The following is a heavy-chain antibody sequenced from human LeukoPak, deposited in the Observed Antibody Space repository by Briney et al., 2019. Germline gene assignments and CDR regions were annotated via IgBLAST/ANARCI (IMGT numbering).Heavy chain of an antibody. Sequence: GGSLRLSCAASGFTFSSYAMHWVRQAPGKGLEWVAVISYDGSNKYYADSVKGRFTISRDNAKNSLYLQMNSLRAEDTALYYCAKDMGPMTTVTTSGVYWGQGTLVTVSS. D-gene: IGHD4-17*01. V-gene: IGHV3-30-3*02. CDR3: AKDMGPMTTVTTSGVY. CDR1: GFTFSSYA. J-gene: IGHJ4*02. CDR2: ISYDGSNK.